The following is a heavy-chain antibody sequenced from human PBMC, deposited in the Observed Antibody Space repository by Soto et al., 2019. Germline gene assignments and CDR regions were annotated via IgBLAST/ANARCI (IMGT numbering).Heavy chain of an antibody. CDR2: ISYDGSNK. V-gene: IGHV3-30*18. Sequence: GGSLRLSCADSGFTFSSYGMHWVRQAPGKGLEWVAVISYDGSNKYYADSVKGRFTISRDNSKNTLYLQMNSLRAEDTAVYYCAKDRLGYCSGGSCYHIDYWGQGTLVTVSS. CDR1: GFTFSSYG. CDR3: AKDRLGYCSGGSCYHIDY. D-gene: IGHD2-15*01. J-gene: IGHJ4*02.